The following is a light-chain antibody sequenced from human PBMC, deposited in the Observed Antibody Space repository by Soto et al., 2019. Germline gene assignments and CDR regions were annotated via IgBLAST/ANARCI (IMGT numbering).Light chain of an antibody. V-gene: IGKV1-5*01. CDR2: DAS. CDR1: QSISSW. Sequence: DIQMTQSPSTLSASVGDRVTITCRASQSISSWLAWYQQKPGKAPKLLIYDASSLGTGVPSRFSGSGSGTDFTFTISSLQPEDIATYYCQQYDNLPRYTFGQGTKLEIK. J-gene: IGKJ2*01. CDR3: QQYDNLPRYT.